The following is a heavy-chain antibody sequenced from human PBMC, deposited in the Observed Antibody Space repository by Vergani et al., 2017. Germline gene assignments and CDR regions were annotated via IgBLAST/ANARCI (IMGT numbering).Heavy chain of an antibody. CDR3: ARDSDYYDSSGWFDP. CDR1: GGSISSYY. J-gene: IGHJ5*02. V-gene: IGHV4-59*01. CDR2: IYYSGST. Sequence: QVQLQESGPGLVKPSETLSLTCTVSGGSISSYYWCWIRQPPGKGLEWIGYIYYSGSTNYNPSLKSRVTISVDTSKNQFSLKLSSVTAADTAVYYCARDSDYYDSSGWFDPWGQGTLVTVSS. D-gene: IGHD3-22*01.